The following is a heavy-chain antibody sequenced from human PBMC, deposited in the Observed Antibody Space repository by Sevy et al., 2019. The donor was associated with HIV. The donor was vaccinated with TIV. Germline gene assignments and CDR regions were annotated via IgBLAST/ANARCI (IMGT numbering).Heavy chain of an antibody. D-gene: IGHD6-13*01. Sequence: GGSLRLSCAASGFTFSSYGMHWVRQAPGKGLEWVAFIRYDGSNKYYADSVKGRFTISRDNSKNTLYLQMNSLRAEDTAVYYCAKDLTYSSSWYGLVDYWGQGTLVTVSS. J-gene: IGHJ4*02. V-gene: IGHV3-30*02. CDR2: IRYDGSNK. CDR1: GFTFSSYG. CDR3: AKDLTYSSSWYGLVDY.